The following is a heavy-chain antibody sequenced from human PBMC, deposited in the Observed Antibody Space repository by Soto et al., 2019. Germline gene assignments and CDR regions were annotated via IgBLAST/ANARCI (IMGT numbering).Heavy chain of an antibody. CDR3: AQDHLDLEGYDSSGSYY. Sequence: EVQLLESGGGLVQPGGSLRLSCAASGFTFSSYAMSWVRQAPGKGLEWVSAISGSGGSTYYADSVKGRFTISRDNSNNTLYLQMNSLRAEDTAVYYCAQDHLDLEGYDSSGSYYWGQGTLVTVSS. CDR2: ISGSGGST. CDR1: GFTFSSYA. V-gene: IGHV3-23*01. D-gene: IGHD3-22*01. J-gene: IGHJ4*02.